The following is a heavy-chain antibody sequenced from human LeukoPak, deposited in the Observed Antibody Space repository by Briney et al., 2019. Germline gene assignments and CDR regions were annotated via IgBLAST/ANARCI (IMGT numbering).Heavy chain of an antibody. CDR3: ARLGVKVSDPKSRFFVNP. CDR2: IYPGDSDT. Sequence: GESLQISCKGSGYTFTDYWLGWVRQMPGKGLEWMGHIYPGDSDTRYSPSFEGQVTISADKSINTAYLRWSSLKASDTAMYYCARLGVKVSDPKSRFFVNPWGQGTLVTVSS. D-gene: IGHD3-16*01. V-gene: IGHV5-51*01. CDR1: GYTFTDYW. J-gene: IGHJ5*02.